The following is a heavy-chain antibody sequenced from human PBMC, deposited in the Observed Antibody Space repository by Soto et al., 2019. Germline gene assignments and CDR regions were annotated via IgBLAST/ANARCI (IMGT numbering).Heavy chain of an antibody. Sequence: HPGGSLRLSCAASGFTFSSYGMHWVRQAPGKGLEWVAVISYDGSNKYYAESVKGRFTISRDNSKNTLYLQMNSLRAEDTAVYYCAKAGYYYDSSGYCQYWGQGTLVTVSS. D-gene: IGHD3-22*01. CDR3: AKAGYYYDSSGYCQY. J-gene: IGHJ4*02. CDR1: GFTFSSYG. V-gene: IGHV3-30*18. CDR2: ISYDGSNK.